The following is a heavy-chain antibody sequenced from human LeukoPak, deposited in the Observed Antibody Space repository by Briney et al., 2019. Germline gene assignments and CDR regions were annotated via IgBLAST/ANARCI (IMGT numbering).Heavy chain of an antibody. CDR3: ARAGSSGYYYHFDY. D-gene: IGHD3-22*01. CDR2: ITSSSSYI. Sequence: GGSLRLSCAASGFIFSSYSMNWVRQAPGKRLELVSSITSSSSYIYYAYSVNGRITISRDNGKNSLYLQTTGLRAEDTAVYHGARAGSSGYYYHFDYWGQGTLVTVSS. J-gene: IGHJ4*02. CDR1: GFIFSSYS. V-gene: IGHV3-21*01.